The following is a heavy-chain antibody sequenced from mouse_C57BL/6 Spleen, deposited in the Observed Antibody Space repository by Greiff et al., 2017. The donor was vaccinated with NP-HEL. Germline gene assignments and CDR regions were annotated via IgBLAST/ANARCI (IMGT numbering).Heavy chain of an antibody. V-gene: IGHV14-4*01. CDR1: GFNIKDDY. D-gene: IGHD1-1*01. CDR2: IDPENGDT. CDR3: TGGYYGSSSYYYAMDY. J-gene: IGHJ4*01. Sequence: VQLQQSGAELVRPGASVKLSCTASGFNIKDDYMHWVKQRPEQGLEWIGWIDPENGDTEYASKFQGKATITADTSSNTAYLQLSSLTSEDTAVYYCTGGYYGSSSYYYAMDYWGQGTSVTDSS.